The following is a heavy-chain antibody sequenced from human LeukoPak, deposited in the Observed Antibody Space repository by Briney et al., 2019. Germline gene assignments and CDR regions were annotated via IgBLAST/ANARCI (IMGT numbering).Heavy chain of an antibody. D-gene: IGHD4-17*01. J-gene: IGHJ4*02. CDR3: AKGRGTTVTSAANY. CDR2: ISGTNDNT. Sequence: LSLTCTVSGGSISSGDYYWSWVRQAPGKGLEWVSSISGTNDNTYYADSVKDRFTISRDNSKNTLSLQMNSLRAEDTAVYYCAKGRGTTVTSAANYWGQGTLVTVSS. V-gene: IGHV3-23*01. CDR1: GGSISSGDYY.